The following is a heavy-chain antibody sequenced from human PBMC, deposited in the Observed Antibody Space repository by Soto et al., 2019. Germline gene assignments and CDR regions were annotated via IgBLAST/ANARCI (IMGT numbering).Heavy chain of an antibody. V-gene: IGHV4-4*02. D-gene: IGHD6-19*01. CDR1: GGSISSSNW. Sequence: QVQLQESGPGLVKTSGTLSLTCAVSGGSISSSNWWSWVRHPPGKGLEWIGEIYHSGSTNYNPSLKSRVTISVDKSKTQFSQKLSSVIAADTAVYYCARNGIAVADRGGFFDYWGQGTLVTVSS. J-gene: IGHJ4*02. CDR2: IYHSGST. CDR3: ARNGIAVADRGGFFDY.